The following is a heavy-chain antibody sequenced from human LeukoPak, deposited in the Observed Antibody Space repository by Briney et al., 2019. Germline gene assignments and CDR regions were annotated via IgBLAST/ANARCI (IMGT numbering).Heavy chain of an antibody. J-gene: IGHJ5*02. CDR1: GFTVSSNY. V-gene: IGHV3-66*02. CDR2: IYNGGGT. CDR3: ARDRIVGTTHWFDP. Sequence: GGSLRLSCAASGFTVSSNYMSWVRQAPGKGLEWVSVIYNGGGTYYADSVKGRFTISTDNSKNTLYLQMNSLRAEDTAVYYCARDRIVGTTHWFDPWGQGTLVTVSS. D-gene: IGHD1-26*01.